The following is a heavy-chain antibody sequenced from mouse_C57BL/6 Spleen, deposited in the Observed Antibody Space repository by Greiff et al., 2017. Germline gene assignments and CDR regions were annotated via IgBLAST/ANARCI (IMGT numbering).Heavy chain of an antibody. Sequence: EVKVEESGGGLVQPGGSLSLSCAASGFTFTDYYMSWVRQPPGKALEWLGFIRNKANGYTTEYSASVKGRFTISRDNSQSILYLQMNALRAEDSATYYCARAYGSSSPFAYWGQGTLVTVSA. CDR2: IRNKANGYTT. J-gene: IGHJ3*01. V-gene: IGHV7-3*01. CDR1: GFTFTDYY. CDR3: ARAYGSSSPFAY. D-gene: IGHD1-1*01.